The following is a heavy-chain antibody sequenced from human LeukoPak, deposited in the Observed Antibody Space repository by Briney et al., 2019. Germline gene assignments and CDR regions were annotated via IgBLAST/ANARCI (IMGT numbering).Heavy chain of an antibody. CDR2: IDWDDEK. CDR1: GFSLNTSGMR. Sequence: ESGPALVKPTETLTLTCTLSGFSLNTSGMRVSWTRQPPGKALEWLARIDWDDEKVYRTSLKTRLTISKDTSKNQVVLTMTNMDPVDTAAYYCARSRRGTADFDYWGQGTLATVSS. V-gene: IGHV2-70*04. D-gene: IGHD1-1*01. CDR3: ARSRRGTADFDY. J-gene: IGHJ4*02.